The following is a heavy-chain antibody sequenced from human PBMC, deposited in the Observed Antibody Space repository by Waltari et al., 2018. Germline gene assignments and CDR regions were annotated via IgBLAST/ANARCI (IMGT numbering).Heavy chain of an antibody. CDR2: INHSGST. CDR3: ARRRISYYDFWSGPFDI. V-gene: IGHV4-34*01. CDR1: GGSFSGSY. Sequence: QVQLQQWGAGLLKPSETLSLTCAVYGGSFSGSYWSWIRQPPGKGLEWIGEINHSGSTNYNPSLKSRVTISVDTSKNQFSLKLSSVTAADTAVYYCARRRISYYDFWSGPFDIWGQGTMVTVSS. D-gene: IGHD3-3*01. J-gene: IGHJ3*02.